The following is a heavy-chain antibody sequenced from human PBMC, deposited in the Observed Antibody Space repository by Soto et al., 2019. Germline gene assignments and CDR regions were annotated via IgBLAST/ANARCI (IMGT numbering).Heavy chain of an antibody. V-gene: IGHV3-23*01. CDR2: ISGSGGST. CDR3: AKDRYSSGWYFASLFDD. D-gene: IGHD6-19*01. J-gene: IGHJ4*02. CDR1: GFTFSSYA. Sequence: GSLRLSCAASGFTFSSYAMSWVRQAPGKGLEWVSAISGSGGSTYYADSVKGRLTISRDNSKNTLYLQMNSLRAEDTAVYYCAKDRYSSGWYFASLFDDWGQGTLVTVSS.